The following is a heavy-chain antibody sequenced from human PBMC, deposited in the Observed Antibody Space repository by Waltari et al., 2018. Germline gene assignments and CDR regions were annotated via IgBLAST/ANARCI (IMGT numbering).Heavy chain of an antibody. D-gene: IGHD2-2*01. CDR2: IIPIFGTA. V-gene: IGHV1-69*01. CDR1: GGTFSSYA. J-gene: IGHJ6*02. CDR3: ASKGGTKVVPAAFYYYYYGMDV. Sequence: QVQLVQSGAEVKKPGSSVKVSCKASGGTFSSYAISWVRQAPGQGLEWMGGIIPIFGTANYAQKCQGRVTITADESTSTAYMELSSLRSEDTAVYYCASKGGTKVVPAAFYYYYYGMDVWGQGTTVTVSS.